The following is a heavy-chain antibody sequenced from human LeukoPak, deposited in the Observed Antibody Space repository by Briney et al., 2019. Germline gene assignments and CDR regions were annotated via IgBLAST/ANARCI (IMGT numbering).Heavy chain of an antibody. CDR2: VYYSGST. J-gene: IGHJ4*02. D-gene: IGHD1-26*01. CDR3: ARWKWELPTEIDY. Sequence: SETLSLTCTVSGGSISGSSYYWAWIRQPPGKGLEWIGSVYYSGSTYYNPSLKSRVTISVDASKNQFSLKLSSVTAADTAVYYCARWKWELPTEIDYWGQGTLVTVSS. CDR1: GGSISGSSYY. V-gene: IGHV4-39*07.